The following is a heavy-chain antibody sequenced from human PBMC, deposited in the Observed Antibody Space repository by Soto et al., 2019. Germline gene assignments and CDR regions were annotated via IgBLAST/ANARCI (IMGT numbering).Heavy chain of an antibody. V-gene: IGHV1-18*01. CDR1: GYTFTSYG. CDR3: AREPNYFDY. J-gene: IGHJ4*02. CDR2: ISAHNGNK. Sequence: QVQLVQSGAEVKKPGASVKVSCKASGYTFTSYGISWVRQAPGQGLEWMGWISAHNGNKKYAQKLQGRVTMTTDTSTSTAYMELRSLRADDRSVYDCAREPNYFDYWGQGTLVTVSS.